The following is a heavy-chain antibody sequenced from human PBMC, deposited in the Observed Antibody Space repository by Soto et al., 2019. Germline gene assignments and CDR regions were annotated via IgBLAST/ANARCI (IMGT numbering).Heavy chain of an antibody. CDR3: AGGYQE. J-gene: IGHJ4*02. CDR2: INSDGSST. D-gene: IGHD5-12*01. V-gene: IGHV3-74*01. CDR1: GFPFSTYW. Sequence: EEPLVQSGGGLVQPGGSLSLSCAASGFPFSTYWMHWVRQVPGQGLVWVSRINSDGSSTIYADFVKGRFTISRDNAKNTLYLQMNSLRVDDTAIYYCAGGYQEWGQGALVTVSS.